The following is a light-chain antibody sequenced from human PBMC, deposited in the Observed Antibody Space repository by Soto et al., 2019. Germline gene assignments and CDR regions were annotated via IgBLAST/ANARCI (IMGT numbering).Light chain of an antibody. J-gene: IGKJ5*01. CDR2: KAS. CDR3: QQTFSPPSIT. Sequence: DIQMTQSPSTLSGSVGDRVTITCRASQTISSWLAWYHQKPGKAPKLLIYKASTLQGGVPSRFSGSGSGSDFTLTISSLQPEDFATYYCQQTFSPPSITFGQGTRLEIK. CDR1: QTISSW. V-gene: IGKV1-5*03.